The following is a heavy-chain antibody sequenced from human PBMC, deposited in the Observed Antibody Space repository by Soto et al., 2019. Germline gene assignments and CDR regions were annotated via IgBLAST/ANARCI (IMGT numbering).Heavy chain of an antibody. J-gene: IGHJ4*02. CDR1: GFTFSDYY. CDR3: ARAGVYYGDYELNYFVY. V-gene: IGHV3-11*05. Sequence: QVQLVESGGGLVKPGGSLRLSCAASGFTFSDYYMSWIRQAPGKGLEWVSYMSSSSSYTNYADSVKGRVTIPRDNAKNXXYPRMNSLRAEAPAVYYCARAGVYYGDYELNYFVYWGAGTLVTVSS. D-gene: IGHD4-17*01. CDR2: MSSSSSYT.